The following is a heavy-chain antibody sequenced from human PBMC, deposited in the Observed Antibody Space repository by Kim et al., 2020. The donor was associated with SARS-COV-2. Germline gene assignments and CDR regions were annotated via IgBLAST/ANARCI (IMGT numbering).Heavy chain of an antibody. J-gene: IGHJ4*02. V-gene: IGHV3-23*01. CDR3: AKQLASAGPYGDY. CDR2: ISGTGSIT. D-gene: IGHD3-10*01. Sequence: GGSLRLSCAASGFTFNNYAMSWVRQAPGKGLDWVSIISGTGSITKYADSVKGRFTISRDNSKNTLYLQMNSLRVEDTAVYYCAKQLASAGPYGDYWGQGTLVTVSS. CDR1: GFTFNNYA.